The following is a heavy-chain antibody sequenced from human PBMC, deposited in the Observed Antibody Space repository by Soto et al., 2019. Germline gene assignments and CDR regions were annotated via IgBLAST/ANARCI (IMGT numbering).Heavy chain of an antibody. V-gene: IGHV4-39*07. CDR1: GGSISSSSYY. D-gene: IGHD6-13*01. J-gene: IGHJ6*02. CDR2: IYDSGST. Sequence: PSETLSLTCTVSGGSISSSSYYWGWIRQPPGKGLEWIGSIYDSGSTYYNPSLKSRVTISVDKSKNQFSLKLSSVTAADTAVYYCARDRQQLGLGYYYGMDVWGQGTTVT. CDR3: ARDRQQLGLGYYYGMDV.